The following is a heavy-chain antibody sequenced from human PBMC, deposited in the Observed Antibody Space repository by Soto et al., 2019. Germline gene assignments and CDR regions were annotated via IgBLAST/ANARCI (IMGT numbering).Heavy chain of an antibody. Sequence: ASVKVSCKASGYTFTSYDINWVRQATGQGLEWMGWMNPNSGNTGYAQKFQGRVTMTRNTSISTAYMELSSLRSEDMAVYYCARGQLSSSRIWYWGQGTLVTVSS. V-gene: IGHV1-8*01. CDR2: MNPNSGNT. D-gene: IGHD6-13*01. CDR1: GYTFTSYD. J-gene: IGHJ4*02. CDR3: ARGQLSSSRIWY.